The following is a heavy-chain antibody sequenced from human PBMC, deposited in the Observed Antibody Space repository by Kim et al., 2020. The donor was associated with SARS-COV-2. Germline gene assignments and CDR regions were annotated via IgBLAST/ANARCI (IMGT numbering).Heavy chain of an antibody. Sequence: SETLSLTCTVSGGSISSSSYYWGWIRQPPGKGLEWIGSIYYSGSTYYNPSLKSRVTISVDTSKNQFSLKLSSVTAADTAVYYCARLIAARFLPEYFQHWGQGTLVTVSS. CDR2: IYYSGST. J-gene: IGHJ1*01. CDR3: ARLIAARFLPEYFQH. CDR1: GGSISSSSYY. V-gene: IGHV4-39*01. D-gene: IGHD6-6*01.